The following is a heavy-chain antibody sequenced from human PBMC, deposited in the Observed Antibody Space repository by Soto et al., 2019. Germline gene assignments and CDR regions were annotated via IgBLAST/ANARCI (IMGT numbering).Heavy chain of an antibody. CDR2: INPSGGST. V-gene: IGHV1-46*01. CDR3: ARVGYSGYDYDY. CDR1: GYTFTSYY. D-gene: IGHD5-12*01. Sequence: ASVKVSCKASGYTFTSYYMHWLRQAPGQGLEWMGIINPSGGSTSYAQKIQGRVTMTRDTSTSTVYMELSSLRSEDTAVYYCARVGYSGYDYDYWGQGTLVTVSS. J-gene: IGHJ4*02.